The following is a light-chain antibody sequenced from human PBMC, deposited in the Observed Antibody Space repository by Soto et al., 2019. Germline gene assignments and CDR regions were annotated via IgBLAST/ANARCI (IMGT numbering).Light chain of an antibody. CDR3: QQYVTSPFT. V-gene: IGKV3-20*01. J-gene: IGKJ3*01. Sequence: ELVLTQSPGTLSLSPGERATLSCRASQRVSSSYLAWYQHKPGQATRLLIYGASTRATGIPDRFSGGASGTPFTLALSRQEPEDLAVYYCQQYVTSPFTFGSGPKVDLK. CDR2: GAS. CDR1: QRVSSSY.